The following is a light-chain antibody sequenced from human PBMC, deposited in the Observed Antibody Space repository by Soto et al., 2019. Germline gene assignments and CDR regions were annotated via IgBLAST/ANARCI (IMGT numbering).Light chain of an antibody. CDR3: QQRSNWPPVIT. Sequence: EIVLTQSPATLSLSPGERATLSCRASQTFSSHLAWYQQKPGQAPRLLIYDASKRATGIPARFSGRGSVTDVNLTISSFEPEDFAVYYCQQRSNWPPVITFGQGTRMEIK. CDR1: QTFSSH. V-gene: IGKV3-11*01. CDR2: DAS. J-gene: IGKJ5*01.